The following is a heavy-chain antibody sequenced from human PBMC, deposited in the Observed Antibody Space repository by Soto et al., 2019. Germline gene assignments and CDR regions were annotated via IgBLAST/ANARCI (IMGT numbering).Heavy chain of an antibody. J-gene: IGHJ4*02. CDR3: ARYPPTKPNDY. Sequence: PGGSLRLSCAASGFTFNTYSMNWVRQAPGKGLEWVSYISSGGSTIDYADSVKGRFTISRDNAKNSLYLQMNSLRVEDTAVYYCARYPPTKPNDYWGQGILVTVSS. CDR2: ISSGGSTI. CDR1: GFTFNTYS. V-gene: IGHV3-48*01. D-gene: IGHD2-8*01.